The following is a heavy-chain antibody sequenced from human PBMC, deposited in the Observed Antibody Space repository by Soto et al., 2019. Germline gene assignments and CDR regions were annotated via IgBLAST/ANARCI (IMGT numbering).Heavy chain of an antibody. CDR2: IFPSGTT. CDR3: ARSREFDY. Sequence: SETLSLTCAVSGGSLGGATYSWNWIRQPPGKGLEWIGYIFPSGTTYYNPSLKSRVTISIDVSKNQFSLSLRSLTAADTAVYYCARSREFDYWSQGTLVTVSS. J-gene: IGHJ4*02. CDR1: GGSLGGATYS. V-gene: IGHV4-30-2*01.